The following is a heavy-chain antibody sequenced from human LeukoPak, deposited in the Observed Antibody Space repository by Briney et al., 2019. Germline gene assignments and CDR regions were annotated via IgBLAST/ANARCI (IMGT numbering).Heavy chain of an antibody. CDR1: GFTFSSYG. Sequence: GGSLRLSCAASGFTFSSYGMHWVRQAPGKGLEWVAFIQSDGSDQYYADSVKGRLSISRDNSKNTLYLQMNSLRAEDTAVYYCARDTDYAFDVWGQGTMVTVSS. J-gene: IGHJ3*01. CDR3: ARDTDYAFDV. V-gene: IGHV3-30*02. CDR2: IQSDGSDQ.